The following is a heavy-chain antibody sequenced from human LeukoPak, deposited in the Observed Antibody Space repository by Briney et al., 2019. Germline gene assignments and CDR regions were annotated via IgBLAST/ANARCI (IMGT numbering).Heavy chain of an antibody. D-gene: IGHD3-22*01. Sequence: ASVKVSCKASGYTFTGYYMHWVRQAPGQGLEWMGWINPNSGGTNYAQKFQGRVTVTRDTSISTAYMELSRLRSDDTAVYYCKRGYYDSSGFLDAFDIWGQGTMVTVSS. CDR1: GYTFTGYY. V-gene: IGHV1-2*02. CDR2: INPNSGGT. CDR3: KRGYYDSSGFLDAFDI. J-gene: IGHJ3*02.